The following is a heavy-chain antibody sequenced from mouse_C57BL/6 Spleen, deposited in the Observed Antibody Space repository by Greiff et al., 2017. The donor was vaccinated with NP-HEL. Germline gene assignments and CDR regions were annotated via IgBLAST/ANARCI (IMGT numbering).Heavy chain of an antibody. D-gene: IGHD2-4*01. J-gene: IGHJ2*01. CDR2: IYPGDGDT. CDR3: AKYDYDTGFDY. Sequence: VKLMESGAELVKPGASVKISCKASGYAFSSYWMNWVKQRPGKGLEWIGQIYPGDGDTNYNGKFKGKATLTADKSSSTAYMQLSSLTSEDSAVYFCAKYDYDTGFDYWGQGTTLTVSS. CDR1: GYAFSSYW. V-gene: IGHV1-80*01.